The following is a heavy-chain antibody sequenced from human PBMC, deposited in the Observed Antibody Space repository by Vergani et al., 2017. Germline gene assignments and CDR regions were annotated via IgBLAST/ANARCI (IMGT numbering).Heavy chain of an antibody. Sequence: VQLVESGGGVVQPGGSLRLSCAASGFTFSSYAMSWVRQAPGKGLEWVSAISGSGGSTYYADSVKGRFTISRDNSKNTLYLQMNSLRAEDTAVYYCAKDRRAPRPYCSSTSCYVSGFDYWGQGTLVTVSS. CDR1: GFTFSSYA. CDR3: AKDRRAPRPYCSSTSCYVSGFDY. J-gene: IGHJ4*02. D-gene: IGHD2-2*01. CDR2: ISGSGGST. V-gene: IGHV3-23*04.